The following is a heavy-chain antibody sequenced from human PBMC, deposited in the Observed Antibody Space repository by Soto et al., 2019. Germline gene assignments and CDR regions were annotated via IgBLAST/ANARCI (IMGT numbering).Heavy chain of an antibody. Sequence: GESLKISCKGSGYSFTSYWTGWVRQMPGKGLEWMGIIYPGDSDTRYSPSFQGQVTISADKSISTAYLQWSSLKASDTAMYYCARWLPNSTAPIGYYGMDVWGQGTTVTVSS. CDR1: GYSFTSYW. CDR3: ARWLPNSTAPIGYYGMDV. CDR2: IYPGDSDT. V-gene: IGHV5-51*01. D-gene: IGHD5-12*01. J-gene: IGHJ6*02.